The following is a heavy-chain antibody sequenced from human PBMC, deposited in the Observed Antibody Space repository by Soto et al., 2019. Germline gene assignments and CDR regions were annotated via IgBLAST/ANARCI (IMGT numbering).Heavy chain of an antibody. V-gene: IGHV2-5*02. J-gene: IGHJ4*02. CDR3: AHRVLRTVFGLVTTTAIYFDF. Sequence: QITLNESGPTQVNPRQTLTLTYTFSGFSLTTSGVGVGWIRQSPGKAPEWLALIYWDDDKRYSPSLKSRLPISNDTSNDQVVLTMADLDPADTATYYCAHRVLRTVFGLVTTTAIYFDFWGQGTPVAVSS. CDR2: IYWDDDK. CDR1: GFSLTTSGVG. D-gene: IGHD3-3*01.